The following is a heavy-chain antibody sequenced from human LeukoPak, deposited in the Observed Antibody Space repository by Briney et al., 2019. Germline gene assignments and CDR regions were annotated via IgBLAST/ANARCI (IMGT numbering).Heavy chain of an antibody. Sequence: GGSLRLSCAASGFTFSDYYMSWLRQSPGKGLEWVSYISSGGSYTNYADSVKGRFTISRDNAKNSLYLQMNSLRAEDTAVYYCARADADYWGQGTLVTVSS. CDR2: ISSGGSYT. J-gene: IGHJ4*02. V-gene: IGHV3-11*05. CDR1: GFTFSDYY. CDR3: ARADADY.